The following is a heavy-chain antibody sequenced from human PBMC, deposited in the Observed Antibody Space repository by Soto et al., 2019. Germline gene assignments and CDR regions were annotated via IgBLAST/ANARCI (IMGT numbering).Heavy chain of an antibody. J-gene: IGHJ4*02. CDR3: ARLVDSGWYVVHAY. CDR1: GGSFSGYY. CDR2: INHSGST. V-gene: IGHV4-34*01. Sequence: SETLSLTCAVYGGSFSGYYWTWIRQPPGTGLEWIGEINHSGSTNYNPSLKSRVTISVDTSKNQFSLKLTSVTAADTAVYYCARLVDSGWYVVHAYWGQGSLVTVSS. D-gene: IGHD6-19*01.